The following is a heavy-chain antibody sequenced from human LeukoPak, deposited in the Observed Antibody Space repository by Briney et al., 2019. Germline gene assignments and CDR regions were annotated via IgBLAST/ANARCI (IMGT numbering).Heavy chain of an antibody. V-gene: IGHV4-34*01. CDR3: ARGGGAFDY. Sequence: PSETLSLTCAVYGGSFSGYYWSWIRQPPGKGLEWIGEINHSGSTNYNPSLKSRVTISVDTSKNQFSLKLSSVTAADTAVYYCARGGGAFDYWGQGTLVTVSS. D-gene: IGHD3-16*01. CDR2: INHSGST. J-gene: IGHJ4*02. CDR1: GGSFSGYY.